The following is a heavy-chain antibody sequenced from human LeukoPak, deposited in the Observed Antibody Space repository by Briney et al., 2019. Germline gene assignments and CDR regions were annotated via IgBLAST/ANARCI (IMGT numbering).Heavy chain of an antibody. CDR1: GGSIRSNSYY. J-gene: IGHJ4*02. CDR3: ARPAYSYPLSFGFFDY. Sequence: SETLSLTCTVSGGSIRSNSYYWGWIRQPPGKGLEWIGSVSYSGSTSYSPSLKSRITISVDTSKSQFSLNLRSVTAADTAVYYCARPAYSYPLSFGFFDYWGQGALVIVSS. V-gene: IGHV4-39*01. D-gene: IGHD5-18*01. CDR2: VSYSGST.